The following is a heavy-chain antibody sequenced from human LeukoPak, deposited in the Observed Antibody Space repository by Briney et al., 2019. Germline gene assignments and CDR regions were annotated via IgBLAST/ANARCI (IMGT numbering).Heavy chain of an antibody. CDR1: GGSISSYY. D-gene: IGHD3-9*01. CDR3: ARIGGYYEILTGYPYYFDY. Sequence: SETLSLTCTVSGGSISSYYWSWIRQPPGKGLEWIGYIYASGSTNYNPSLKSRVTISVDTSKNQFSLKLSSVTAADTAVYYCARIGGYYEILTGYPYYFDYWGQGTLVTVSS. V-gene: IGHV4-4*09. J-gene: IGHJ4*02. CDR2: IYASGST.